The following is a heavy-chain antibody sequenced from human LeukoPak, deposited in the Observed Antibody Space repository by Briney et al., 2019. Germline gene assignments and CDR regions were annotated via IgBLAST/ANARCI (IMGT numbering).Heavy chain of an antibody. CDR2: ISSSSSTI. CDR1: GFTFSSYS. J-gene: IGHJ4*02. V-gene: IGHV3-48*01. Sequence: TGGSLRLSCAASGFTFSSYSMNWVRQAPGKGLEWVSYISSSSSTIYYADSVKGRFTISRDNAKNSLYLQMNSLRAEDTAVYYCARDAPIPSSSFDYWAREPWSPSPQ. D-gene: IGHD6-13*01. CDR3: ARDAPIPSSSFDY.